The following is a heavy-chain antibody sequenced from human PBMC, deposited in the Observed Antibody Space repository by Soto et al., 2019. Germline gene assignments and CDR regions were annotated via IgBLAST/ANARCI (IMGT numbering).Heavy chain of an antibody. CDR1: GFMFTSSA. CDR3: AAVPVLRFLKRLQAYFDY. Sequence: SVKVSCKTSGFMFTSSAVQGVRQARGQRLEWIGWLVVGSGNTHYAQHFQERVTLTRDMSTGTAYMELSSLRSEDTAVYYCAAVPVLRFLKRLQAYFDYWGQGTLVTVSS. J-gene: IGHJ4*02. D-gene: IGHD3-3*01. V-gene: IGHV1-58*01. CDR2: LVVGSGNT.